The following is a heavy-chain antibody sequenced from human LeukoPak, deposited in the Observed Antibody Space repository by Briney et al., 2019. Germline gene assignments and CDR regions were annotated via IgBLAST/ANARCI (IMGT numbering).Heavy chain of an antibody. V-gene: IGHV1-24*01. CDR1: GYTLTELS. Sequence: ASVKVSCKVSGYTLTELSMHWVRQAPGKGLEWMGGFDPEDGETIYAQKFQGRVTMTEDTSTDTAYMELSSLRSEDTAVYYCATNGDHNYYYYMDVWGKGTTVTVSS. J-gene: IGHJ6*03. D-gene: IGHD4-17*01. CDR2: FDPEDGET. CDR3: ATNGDHNYYYYMDV.